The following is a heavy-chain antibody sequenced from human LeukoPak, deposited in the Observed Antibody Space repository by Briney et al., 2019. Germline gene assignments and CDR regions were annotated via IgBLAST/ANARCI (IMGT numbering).Heavy chain of an antibody. CDR3: ARGRGGDSRTFDY. J-gene: IGHJ4*02. V-gene: IGHV4-4*07. Sequence: PSETLSLTCAVSGDSISGYFWNCIRQPAGKGLEWIGRIYTTGSTKCNPSLQSRITMSVDTSKNQFSLNLNSVTAADTAVYYCARGRGGDSRTFDYWGQGTLVTVSS. CDR2: IYTTGST. D-gene: IGHD2-21*01. CDR1: GDSISGYF.